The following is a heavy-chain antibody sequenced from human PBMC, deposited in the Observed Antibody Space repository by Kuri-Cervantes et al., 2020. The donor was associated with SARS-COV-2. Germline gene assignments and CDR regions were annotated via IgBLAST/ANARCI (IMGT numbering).Heavy chain of an antibody. J-gene: IGHJ6*03. D-gene: IGHD2-8*01. CDR3: ARLGKNCINGICNTYHYYYMDV. CDR2: ISGTGGGT. V-gene: IGHV3-23*01. Sequence: GSLRLSCAASGFTFKSYAMNWVRQAPGKGLEWVSGISGTGGGTCYADSVKGRFTISRANSKNMLYLEMKSLRVEDTAVYYCARLGKNCINGICNTYHYYYMDVWGKGTTVTVSS. CDR1: GFTFKSYA.